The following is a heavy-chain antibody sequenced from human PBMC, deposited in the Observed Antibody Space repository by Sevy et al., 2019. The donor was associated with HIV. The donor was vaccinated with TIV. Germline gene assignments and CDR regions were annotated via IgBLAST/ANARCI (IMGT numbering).Heavy chain of an antibody. V-gene: IGHV3-33*01. J-gene: IGHJ4*02. CDR3: ARDLGHFLFYY. CDR2: IWYDGSNK. D-gene: IGHD7-27*01. CDR1: GFTFSSYG. Sequence: GGSLRLSCAASGFTFSSYGMHWVRQAPGKGLEWVAVIWYDGSNKYYADSVKGRFTISRDNSKNTLYLQMNSLRAEDTAVYYCARDLGHFLFYYWGQGTLVTVSS.